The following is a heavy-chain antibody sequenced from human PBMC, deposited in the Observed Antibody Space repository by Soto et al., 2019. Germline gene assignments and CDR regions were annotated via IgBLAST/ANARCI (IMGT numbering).Heavy chain of an antibody. CDR2: IIPIFGTA. J-gene: IGHJ6*02. V-gene: IGHV1-69*12. D-gene: IGHD3-22*01. CDR1: GGTFSSYA. CDR3: ARTDYYYDSSGYFPGMDV. Sequence: QVQLVQSGAEVKQPGSSVKVSCKASGGTFSSYAISWVRQAPGQGLEWMGGIIPIFGTANYAQKFQGRVTITADESTSTAYMELSSLRSEDTAVYYCARTDYYYDSSGYFPGMDVWGQGTTVTVSS.